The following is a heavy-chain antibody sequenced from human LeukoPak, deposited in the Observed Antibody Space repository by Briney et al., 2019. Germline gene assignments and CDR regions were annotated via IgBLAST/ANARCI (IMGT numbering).Heavy chain of an antibody. D-gene: IGHD6-19*01. CDR3: ARDSSGWYGDYGAFDI. CDR1: GGSISSSSYY. J-gene: IGHJ3*02. CDR2: IYYSGST. V-gene: IGHV4-39*07. Sequence: SETLSLTCTVSGGSISSSSYYWGWIRQPPGKGLEWIGSIYYSGSTYYNPSLKSRVTISVDTSKNQFSLKLSSVTAADTAVYYCARDSSGWYGDYGAFDIWGQGTMVTVSS.